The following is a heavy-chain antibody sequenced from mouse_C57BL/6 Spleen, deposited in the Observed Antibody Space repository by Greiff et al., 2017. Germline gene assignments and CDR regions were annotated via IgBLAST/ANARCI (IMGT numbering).Heavy chain of an antibody. CDR2: INPGSGGT. V-gene: IGHV1-54*01. CDR3: ARDGNYDY. Sequence: VKLQESGAELVRPGTSVKVSCKASGYAFTNYLIEWVKQRPGQGLEWIGVINPGSGGTNYNEKFKGKATLTADKSSSTAYMQLSSLTSEDSAVYFCARDGNYDYWGQGTTLTVSS. D-gene: IGHD2-1*01. J-gene: IGHJ2*01. CDR1: GYAFTNYL.